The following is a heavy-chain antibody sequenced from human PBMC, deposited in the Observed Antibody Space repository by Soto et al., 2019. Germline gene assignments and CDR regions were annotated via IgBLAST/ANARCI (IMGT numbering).Heavy chain of an antibody. V-gene: IGHV3-23*01. CDR2: ISGSGGNT. CDR3: AMLNSGSYSYHGMDF. J-gene: IGHJ6*02. D-gene: IGHD1-26*01. CDR1: GFTFSSYA. Sequence: EVQLLESGGDLVQPGGSLRLSCAASGFTFSSYAMNWVRQAPGKGLEWVSAISGSGGNTFYADSVKGRFTISRDNSKNTLFLQMHSLSAEDTAIYYCAMLNSGSYSYHGMDFWGQGTLVTVSS.